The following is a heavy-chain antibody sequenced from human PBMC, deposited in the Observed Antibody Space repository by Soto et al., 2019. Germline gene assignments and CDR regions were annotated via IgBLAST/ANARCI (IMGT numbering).Heavy chain of an antibody. V-gene: IGHV3-43*01. D-gene: IGHD5-12*01. CDR1: GFTFHDST. J-gene: IGHJ4*02. Sequence: EVQLVESGGVVVQPGGSLRLSCATSGFTFHDSTMHWVRQPPGKGLEWVSLITWDGSRTYYADSVKGRFTIFRDNSKNSRYLQMNSLRTEDTALYYCVKDKGPGSGYNFFDYWGQGTLVTVSS. CDR2: ITWDGSRT. CDR3: VKDKGPGSGYNFFDY.